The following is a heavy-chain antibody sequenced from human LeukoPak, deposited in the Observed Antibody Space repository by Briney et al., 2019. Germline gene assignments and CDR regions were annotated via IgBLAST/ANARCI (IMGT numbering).Heavy chain of an antibody. D-gene: IGHD2-2*01. J-gene: IGHJ5*02. CDR3: ARNGVRCSSTSCYNNWFDP. CDR1: GYTFTSYA. CDR2: INAGNGNT. Sequence: ASVKVSCKASGYTFTSYAMHWVRQAPGQRLEWMGWINAGNGNTKYSQKFQGRVTITTDESTSAAYMELSSLRSEDTAVYYCARNGVRCSSTSCYNNWFDPWGQGTLVTVSS. V-gene: IGHV1-3*01.